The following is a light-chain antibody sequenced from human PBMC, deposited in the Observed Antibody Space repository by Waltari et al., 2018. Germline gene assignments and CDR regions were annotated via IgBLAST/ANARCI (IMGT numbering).Light chain of an antibody. CDR1: SSDVGAYTY. V-gene: IGLV2-11*01. Sequence: QSALTQPRSVSGSPGQSVTFSCTGTSSDVGAYTYVSWYQPHPGKVPKLILFDVDKRPSGAPDRFSGSKAGNTASLTISGLQTEDEAYYYCCSYAGRYTSVFGGGTKVTVL. J-gene: IGLJ2*01. CDR2: DVD. CDR3: CSYAGRYTSV.